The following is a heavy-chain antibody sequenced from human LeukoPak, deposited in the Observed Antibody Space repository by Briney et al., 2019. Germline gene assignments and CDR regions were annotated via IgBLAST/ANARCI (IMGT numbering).Heavy chain of an antibody. V-gene: IGHV4-30-4*08. CDR2: IYYSGGT. Sequence: KSSQTLSLTCTVSGGSISSGDYYWTWIRQPPGKGLEWIGHIYYSGGTYYNPSLKSRVTISVDTSKNQFSLKLTSVTAADTAVYYCARQGYCSSTSCYNRGFFDYLGQGTLVTVSS. J-gene: IGHJ4*02. CDR1: GGSISSGDYY. CDR3: ARQGYCSSTSCYNRGFFDY. D-gene: IGHD2-2*01.